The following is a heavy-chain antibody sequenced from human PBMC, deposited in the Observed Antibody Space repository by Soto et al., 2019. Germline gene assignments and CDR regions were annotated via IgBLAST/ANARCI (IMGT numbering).Heavy chain of an antibody. J-gene: IGHJ4*02. CDR3: ARNSGYYDFWSGYYPDY. CDR1: GLPFITYR. D-gene: IGHD3-3*01. CDR2: ISSSSSTI. Sequence: EVQLVELGGGLVHPGGSRSLSCAASGLPFITYRWTWVGRPQGKGLEWVSYISSSSSTIYYADSVKGRFTISRDNAKNSLYLQMNSLRDEDTAVYYCARNSGYYDFWSGYYPDYWGQGTLVTVSS. V-gene: IGHV3-48*02.